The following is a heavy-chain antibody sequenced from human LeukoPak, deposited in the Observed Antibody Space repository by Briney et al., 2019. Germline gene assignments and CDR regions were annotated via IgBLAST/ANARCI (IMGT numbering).Heavy chain of an antibody. Sequence: GGSLRLSCAASGFTFSNYAMSWVRQAPGKGLEWVSAITGSGGSTYYANSVKGRFTISRDNSKNTLYLQMNSLRAEDTAIYSCAKWGDYDVFTGFYDADYWGQGTLVTVSS. J-gene: IGHJ4*02. CDR2: ITGSGGST. CDR3: AKWGDYDVFTGFYDADY. V-gene: IGHV3-23*01. CDR1: GFTFSNYA. D-gene: IGHD3-9*01.